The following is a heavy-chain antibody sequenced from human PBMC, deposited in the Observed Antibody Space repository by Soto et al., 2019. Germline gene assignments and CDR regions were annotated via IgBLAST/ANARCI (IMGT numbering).Heavy chain of an antibody. CDR3: ARIPYYYDSSGYNFTPDAFDI. Sequence: SVKVSCKASGGTFSSYAISWVRQAPGQGLEWMGGIIPIFGTANYAQKFQGRVTITADESTSTAYMELSSLRSEDTAVYYCARIPYYYDSSGYNFTPDAFDIWGQGTMVTVSS. V-gene: IGHV1-69*13. J-gene: IGHJ3*02. CDR1: GGTFSSYA. D-gene: IGHD3-22*01. CDR2: IIPIFGTA.